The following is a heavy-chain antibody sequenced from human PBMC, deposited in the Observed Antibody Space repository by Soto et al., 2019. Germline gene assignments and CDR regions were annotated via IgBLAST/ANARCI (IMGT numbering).Heavy chain of an antibody. CDR3: ARDQIAEPYYYYGMDV. D-gene: IGHD6-13*01. CDR2: INPNSGGT. Sequence: ASVKVSCKASGYTFTGYYMHWVRQAPGQGLEWMGWINPNSGGTNYAQKFQGRVTMTRDTSISTAYMELSRLRSDDTAVYYCARDQIAEPYYYYGMDVWGQGTTVTVSS. V-gene: IGHV1-2*02. CDR1: GYTFTGYY. J-gene: IGHJ6*02.